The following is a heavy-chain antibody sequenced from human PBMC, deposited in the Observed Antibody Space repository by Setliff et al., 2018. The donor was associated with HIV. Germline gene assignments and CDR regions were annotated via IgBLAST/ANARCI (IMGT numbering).Heavy chain of an antibody. V-gene: IGHV3-66*01. CDR1: GFTVSSNY. J-gene: IGHJ3*02. D-gene: IGHD1-26*01. CDR2: IYSGGST. CDR3: ARDPPVLSGSSILQIDAFDI. Sequence: HPGGSLRLSCAASGFTVSSNYMSWVRQAPGKGLEWVSVIYSGGSTYYADSVKGRFTISRDNSKNTLYLQMNSLRAEDTAVYYCARDPPVLSGSSILQIDAFDIWGQGTMVTVSS.